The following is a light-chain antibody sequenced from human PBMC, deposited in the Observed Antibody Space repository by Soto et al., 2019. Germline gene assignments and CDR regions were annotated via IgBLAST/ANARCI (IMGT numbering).Light chain of an antibody. CDR1: HDIRKY. Sequence: DIQMTQSPSSLSASVGDRVTITCQASHDIRKYLNWYQQKPGKAPKLLIYDASNLETGVPSRFTGSGSGTDFTFPISSLQPEDIATYYCQQYENFPVTFGQGTRLESK. J-gene: IGKJ5*01. CDR2: DAS. CDR3: QQYENFPVT. V-gene: IGKV1-33*01.